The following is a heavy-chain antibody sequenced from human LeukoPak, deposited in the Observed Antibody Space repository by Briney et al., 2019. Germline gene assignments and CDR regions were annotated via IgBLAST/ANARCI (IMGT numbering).Heavy chain of an antibody. CDR2: IYPGDSDT. Sequence: GESLKISCKGSGYTFTNYWIGWVRQMPGKGLEWMGIIYPGDSDTIYSPSFQGQVTISADKSISTAYLQWSSLKASDTAMYYCARTECNTTNCYGVDVWGQGTTVTVSS. CDR3: ARTECNTTNCYGVDV. J-gene: IGHJ6*02. D-gene: IGHD2/OR15-2a*01. CDR1: GYTFTNYW. V-gene: IGHV5-51*01.